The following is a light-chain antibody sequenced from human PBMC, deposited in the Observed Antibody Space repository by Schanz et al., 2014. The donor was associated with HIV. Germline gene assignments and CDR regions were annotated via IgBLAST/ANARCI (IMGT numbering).Light chain of an antibody. Sequence: QSALTQPPSASGSPGQSVTISCTGTSRDVGAYNYVSWYQQHPGKAPKLMIYEVSKRPSGVPDRFSGSKSGNTASLTVSGLQAEDEADYYCSSHAGSNKVFGGGTKLTVL. CDR1: SRDVGAYNY. CDR2: EVS. CDR3: SSHAGSNKV. V-gene: IGLV2-8*01. J-gene: IGLJ2*01.